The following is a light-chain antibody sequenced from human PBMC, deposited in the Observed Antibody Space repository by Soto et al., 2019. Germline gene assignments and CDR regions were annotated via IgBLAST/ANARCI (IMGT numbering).Light chain of an antibody. CDR2: GAS. CDR3: QQYNNWALT. V-gene: IGKV3-15*01. J-gene: IGKJ5*01. CDR1: QSVSSN. Sequence: EIVMTQSPATLSVSPGERATLSCRASQSVSSNLAWYQQKPGQAPRLLIYGASTRATGIPARFRGSGSGKEFTLTVSSLQSEDFAVYYCQQYNNWALTFGQGTRLEIK.